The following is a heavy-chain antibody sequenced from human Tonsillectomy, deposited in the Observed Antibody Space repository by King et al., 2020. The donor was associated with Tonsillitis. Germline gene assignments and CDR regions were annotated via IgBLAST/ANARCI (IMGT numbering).Heavy chain of an antibody. CDR2: IYFSGTT. J-gene: IGHJ4*02. Sequence: LQLQESGPGLVKPSDNLSLTCTVSGGSISSSSFYWGWIRQPPGKGLEWIGSIYFSGTTNDHPSLKSRATISVDTPKNQFSLKLSSVTAADTAVYYWAVVLDYFGYWGQGTLVTVSS. V-gene: IGHV4-39*01. D-gene: IGHD3-22*01. CDR1: GGSISSSSFY. CDR3: AVVLDYFGY.